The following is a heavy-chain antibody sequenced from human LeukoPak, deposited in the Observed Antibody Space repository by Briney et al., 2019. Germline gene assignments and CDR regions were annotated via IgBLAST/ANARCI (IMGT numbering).Heavy chain of an antibody. V-gene: IGHV4-38-2*01. J-gene: IGHJ4*02. CDR1: GYSISSGYY. D-gene: IGHD6-6*01. CDR3: ARRRSSSSPTFDF. CDR2: IYHSGST. Sequence: SETLSLTCAVSGYSISSGYYWGWIRQPPGRGLEWIGSIYHSGSTYYSPSLKSRVTISVDTSKNQFSLKVTSVTAADPAVYYCARRRSSSSPTFDFWGQGTLVTVSS.